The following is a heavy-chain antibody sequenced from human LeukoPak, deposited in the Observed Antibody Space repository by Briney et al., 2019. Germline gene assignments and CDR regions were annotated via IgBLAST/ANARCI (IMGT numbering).Heavy chain of an antibody. V-gene: IGHV3-48*03. D-gene: IGHD3-22*01. Sequence: GGSLRLSCAASGLTFSSYEMNWVRQAPGKGLEWVSYISSSGSTIYYADSVKGRFTISRDNAKNSLYLQMNSLRAEDTAVYYCARERPFRSGYYRSAAFDIWGQGTMVTVSS. CDR1: GLTFSSYE. CDR3: ARERPFRSGYYRSAAFDI. CDR2: ISSSGSTI. J-gene: IGHJ3*02.